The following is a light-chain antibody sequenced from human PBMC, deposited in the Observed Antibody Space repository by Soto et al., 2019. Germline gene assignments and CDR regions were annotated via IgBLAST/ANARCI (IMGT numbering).Light chain of an antibody. J-gene: IGKJ2*01. CDR2: RAS. Sequence: DIPMNQSPSTLSASVGDRVTITCRASQSISSWLAWYQQKPGKAPKLLIYRASSLETGVPSRFSGSGSGTEFTLTITNLQPDDFAIYYCQQYDSFPYTFGQGTKLEIK. CDR1: QSISSW. CDR3: QQYDSFPYT. V-gene: IGKV1-5*03.